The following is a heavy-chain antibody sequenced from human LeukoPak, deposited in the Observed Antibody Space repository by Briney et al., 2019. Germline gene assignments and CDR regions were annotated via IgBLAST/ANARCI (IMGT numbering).Heavy chain of an antibody. CDR1: GYTFTGYH. D-gene: IGHD2-2*01. CDR2: IIPIFGTA. CDR3: AKDLGYCSSTSCAHGGY. Sequence: SVKVSCKASGYTFTGYHIHWVRQAPGQGLEWMGGIIPIFGTANYAQKFQGRVTITADKSTSTAYMELSSLRSEDTAVYYCAKDLGYCSSTSCAHGGYWGQGTLVTVSS. J-gene: IGHJ4*02. V-gene: IGHV1-69*06.